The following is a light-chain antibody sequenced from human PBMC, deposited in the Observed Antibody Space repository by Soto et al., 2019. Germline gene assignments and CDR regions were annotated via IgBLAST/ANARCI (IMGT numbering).Light chain of an antibody. CDR1: SSNIGSNT. Sequence: QSVLTQPPSASGTPGQRVTISCSGSSSNIGSNTVNWYQQLPGTAPKLLIYNNNQRPSGVPDRFSGSKSGTSASLAISGLQSEDEADYYCEAWDDSLNGLGVFGGGTKLTVL. CDR3: EAWDDSLNGLGV. CDR2: NNN. J-gene: IGLJ3*02. V-gene: IGLV1-44*01.